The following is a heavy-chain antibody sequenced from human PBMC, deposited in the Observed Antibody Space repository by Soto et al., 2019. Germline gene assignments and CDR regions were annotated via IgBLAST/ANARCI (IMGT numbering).Heavy chain of an antibody. Sequence: SETLSLTCTVSGGSIMSYFWSWVRQPPGKGLEWIGQIYSSGSTYYSPSLKSRVIISVDTSENQFSLKLSSVTAADTAVYYCASHLPGSVFGQDYWGPGSQVTVSS. D-gene: IGHD2-15*01. J-gene: IGHJ4*02. V-gene: IGHV4-59*12. CDR1: GGSIMSYF. CDR2: IYSSGST. CDR3: ASHLPGSVFGQDY.